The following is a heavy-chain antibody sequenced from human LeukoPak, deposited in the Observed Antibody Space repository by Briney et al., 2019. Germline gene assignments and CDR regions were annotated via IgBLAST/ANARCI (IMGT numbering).Heavy chain of an antibody. J-gene: IGHJ4*02. CDR2: ISGGGEST. Sequence: EAGGSLRLSCVASEFTFSSHAMNWVRQAPGKGLEWVSSISGGGESTYYADSVKGRFTVSRDNSKNTLYLQINSLRGEDTAVYYCAKGKYSSGEVPDYWGQGTLVTVSS. CDR3: AKGKYSSGEVPDY. D-gene: IGHD6-19*01. V-gene: IGHV3-23*01. CDR1: EFTFSSHA.